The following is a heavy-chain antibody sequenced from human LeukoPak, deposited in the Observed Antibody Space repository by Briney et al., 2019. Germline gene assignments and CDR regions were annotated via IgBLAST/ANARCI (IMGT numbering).Heavy chain of an antibody. Sequence: PSEXLSLTCTVSGGSISSSSYYWGWVRQAPGTGREWVGSIYYSGSNYYNPSLKRRVNISVDTYKNQFSLKLRSVAAADTAVYYCARPRTRGYSYGPPFDYWGQGTLVTVSS. V-gene: IGHV4-39*01. CDR3: ARPRTRGYSYGPPFDY. J-gene: IGHJ4*02. D-gene: IGHD5-18*01. CDR1: GGSISSSSYY. CDR2: IYYSGSN.